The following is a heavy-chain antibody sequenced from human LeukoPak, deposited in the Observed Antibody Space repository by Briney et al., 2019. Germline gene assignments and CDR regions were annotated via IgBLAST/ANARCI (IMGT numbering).Heavy chain of an antibody. D-gene: IGHD1-1*01. J-gene: IGHJ5*02. V-gene: IGHV3-23*01. CDR1: GFTFSSYA. Sequence: GGSLRLSCAASGFTFSSYAMGWGRQAPGKGLEWVSSVSGSGGSTYYADSVKGRFTISRDNSKNTLYLQMNSLRAEDTAIYYCAKSNGYRVYNWFDPWGQGTLVTVSS. CDR2: VSGSGGST. CDR3: AKSNGYRVYNWFDP.